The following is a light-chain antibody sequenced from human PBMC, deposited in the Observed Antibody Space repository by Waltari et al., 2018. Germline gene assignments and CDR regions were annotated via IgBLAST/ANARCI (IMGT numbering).Light chain of an antibody. Sequence: EIVLTQSPGTLPLSPGERATLSCRASQSVRSSYLAWYQQKPGQAPRLLIYGASSRATGIPDRFSGSGSGTDFTLTISRLEPEDFAVYYCQQYGSSPFTFGGGTKVDI. V-gene: IGKV3-20*01. J-gene: IGKJ4*01. CDR1: QSVRSSY. CDR2: GAS. CDR3: QQYGSSPFT.